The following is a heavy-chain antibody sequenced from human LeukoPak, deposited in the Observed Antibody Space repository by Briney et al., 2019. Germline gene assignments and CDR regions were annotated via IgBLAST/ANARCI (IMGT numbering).Heavy chain of an antibody. CDR1: GGSISSGDYY. V-gene: IGHV4-30-4*01. CDR3: ARGGAARLHFQN. D-gene: IGHD6-6*01. Sequence: SQTLSLTCTVSGGSISSGDYYWSWIRQPPGKGLEWIGYIYYSGSTYYNPSLKSRVTISVDTSKNQFSLKLSSVTAADTAVYYCARGGAARLHFQNWGQGTLVTVSS. J-gene: IGHJ1*01. CDR2: IYYSGST.